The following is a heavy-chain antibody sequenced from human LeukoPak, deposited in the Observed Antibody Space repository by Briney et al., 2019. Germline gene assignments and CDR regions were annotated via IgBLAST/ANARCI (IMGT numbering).Heavy chain of an antibody. CDR1: GGSISSYY. J-gene: IGHJ4*02. Sequence: SETLSLTCTVSGGSISSYYWSGIRQPPGKGLEWIGYIYYSGSTNYNPSLKSRVTISVDTSKNQFSLKLSSVTAADTAVYYCASSYSSGWRRFDYWGQGTLVTVSS. CDR2: IYYSGST. CDR3: ASSYSSGWRRFDY. V-gene: IGHV4-59*01. D-gene: IGHD6-19*01.